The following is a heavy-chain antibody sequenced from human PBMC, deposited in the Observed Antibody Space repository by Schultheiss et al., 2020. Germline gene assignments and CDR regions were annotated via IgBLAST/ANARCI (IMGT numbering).Heavy chain of an antibody. Sequence: GGSLRLSCKGSGYSFTNYWITWVRQMPGKGLEWMGRIDPSDSYTNYSPSFQGHVTISPDKSISTAYLQWSSLKASDTAMYFCARLARGGGSGSYDYWGQGTLVTVSS. J-gene: IGHJ4*02. CDR2: IDPSDSYT. CDR3: ARLARGGGSGSYDY. CDR1: GYSFTNYW. V-gene: IGHV5-10-1*01. D-gene: IGHD3-10*01.